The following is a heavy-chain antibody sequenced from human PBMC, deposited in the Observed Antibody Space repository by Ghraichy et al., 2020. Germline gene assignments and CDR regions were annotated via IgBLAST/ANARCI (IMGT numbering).Heavy chain of an antibody. V-gene: IGHV4-59*01. J-gene: IGHJ3*02. D-gene: IGHD3-10*01. CDR1: GGSITNYY. Sequence: SETLSLTCTVSGGSITNYYWSWIRQPPGKGLEWIGHIFYSGSTNYSPSLKSRLTISLDTSKRQFSLGLSSVTAADTAMYYCARLAPGSYNAFDIWGQGTMVTVSS. CDR2: IFYSGST. CDR3: ARLAPGSYNAFDI.